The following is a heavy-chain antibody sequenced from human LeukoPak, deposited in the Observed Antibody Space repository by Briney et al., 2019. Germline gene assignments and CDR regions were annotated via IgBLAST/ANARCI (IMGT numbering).Heavy chain of an antibody. CDR3: ATXXXTXXXXSSGYYYTTNPFDY. CDR2: IISSSYI. D-gene: IGHD3-22*01. CDR1: GFTFSRYS. J-gene: IGHJ4*02. Sequence: GGSLRLSCAASGFTFSRYSMNWVRQAPGKGLQWVSSIISSSYIYYADSVKGRFTISRDNAKNSLFLQMNSLRAEDTAVYYCATXXXTXXXXSSGYYYTTNPFDYWGQGTLVTVSS. V-gene: IGHV3-21*01.